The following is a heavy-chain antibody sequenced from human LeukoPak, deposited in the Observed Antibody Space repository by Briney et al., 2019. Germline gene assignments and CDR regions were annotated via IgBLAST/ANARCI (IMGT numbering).Heavy chain of an antibody. D-gene: IGHD6-19*01. Sequence: GGSLRLSCAASGFTFSNFAVNWVRQAPGKGLEWVSVIGGGDGSIYYADSVKGRFTISRDNAKNTLYLQMTSLRAEDAAIYYCAKGMGLAHYYFYGMDVWGQGTTVTVSS. V-gene: IGHV3-23*01. CDR2: IGGGDGSI. J-gene: IGHJ6*02. CDR3: AKGMGLAHYYFYGMDV. CDR1: GFTFSNFA.